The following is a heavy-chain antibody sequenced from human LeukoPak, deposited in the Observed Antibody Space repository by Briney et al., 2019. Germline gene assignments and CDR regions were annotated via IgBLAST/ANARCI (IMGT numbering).Heavy chain of an antibody. CDR2: MYTSGST. J-gene: IGHJ4*02. Sequence: PSETLSLTCTVSGGSISSYFWSWIRQPAGKGLEWIGRMYTSGSTNCNPSLKSRVIMSVDTSKNQFSLNLSSVTAADTAVYYCAREPIGYSSSWYNDYWGQGTLVTVSS. D-gene: IGHD6-13*01. CDR3: AREPIGYSSSWYNDY. V-gene: IGHV4-4*07. CDR1: GGSISSYF.